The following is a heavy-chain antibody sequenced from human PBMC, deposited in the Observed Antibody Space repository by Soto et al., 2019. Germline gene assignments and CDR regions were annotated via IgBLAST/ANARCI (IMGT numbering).Heavy chain of an antibody. V-gene: IGHV3-9*01. Sequence: EMELVESGGGLVQPGRSLRLACAASGFIDDDYAMHWVRQAPGKGLEWVSGITWNSDTIYYADSVKGRFTISRDNAKNSLYLQMNSLRAEDTALYYCAKVLLWGGDPPTHAFDICGQGTMVTVSS. J-gene: IGHJ3*02. CDR2: ITWNSDTI. D-gene: IGHD2-21*01. CDR1: GFIDDDYA. CDR3: AKVLLWGGDPPTHAFDI.